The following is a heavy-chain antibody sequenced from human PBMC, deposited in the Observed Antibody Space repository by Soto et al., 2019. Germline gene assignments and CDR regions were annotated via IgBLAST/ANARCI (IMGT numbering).Heavy chain of an antibody. CDR2: VKSKTHGGTT. CDR1: GFTFSNAW. J-gene: IGHJ4*01. Sequence: EVQLVESGAGLVKPGGSLTLSCAASGFTFSNAWINWVRQAPGQGLVWVGRVKSKTHGGTTAVAASVKGRFAISRDDSISMAFMRMNSLKIEDTALYYCTTDSYITVTPVRLDYWGHGTLVTVSS. CDR3: TTDSYITVTPVRLDY. D-gene: IGHD4-4*01. V-gene: IGHV3-15*07.